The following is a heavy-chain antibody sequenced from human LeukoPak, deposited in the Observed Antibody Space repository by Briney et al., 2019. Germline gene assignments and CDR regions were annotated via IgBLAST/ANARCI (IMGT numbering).Heavy chain of an antibody. CDR3: ARDWGTAMVTFSFDY. Sequence: GGSLRLSCAASGFTFSSYAMHWVRQAPGKGLEWVANVKQDGSEKYYVDSVKGRFTISRDNAKNSLYLQMNSLRVEDTAVYYCARDWGTAMVTFSFDYWGQGTLVTVSS. J-gene: IGHJ4*02. V-gene: IGHV3-7*01. D-gene: IGHD5-18*01. CDR1: GFTFSSYA. CDR2: VKQDGSEK.